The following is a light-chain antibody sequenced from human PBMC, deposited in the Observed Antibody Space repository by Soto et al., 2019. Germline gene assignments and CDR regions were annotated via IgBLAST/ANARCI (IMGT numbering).Light chain of an antibody. CDR2: DAS. V-gene: IGKV1-33*01. J-gene: IGKJ4*01. Sequence: DIQMTQSPSSLSASVGDRVTSTCQASQDISNYLKWYQQKPGKAPRLLIYDASNLETGVPSRFSGSGSGTDFTFTISSLQPEDIATYYCQHYDNLPLTFGGGTRVEIK. CDR1: QDISNY. CDR3: QHYDNLPLT.